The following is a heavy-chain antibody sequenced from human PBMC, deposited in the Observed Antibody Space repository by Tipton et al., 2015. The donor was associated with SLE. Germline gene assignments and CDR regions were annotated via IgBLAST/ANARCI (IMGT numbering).Heavy chain of an antibody. D-gene: IGHD3-10*01. CDR3: ARQIGAAAGRRWYFDL. V-gene: IGHV4-34*01. J-gene: IGHJ2*01. CDR2: INHSGST. CDR1: GGSFSDCY. Sequence: LSLTCAVYGGSFSDCYWSWIRQPPGTGLEWIGEINHSGSTNYNPSLKSRVTISVDTSKKQFSLKLSSVTAADTAVYYCARQIGAAAGRRWYFDLWGRGTLVTVSS.